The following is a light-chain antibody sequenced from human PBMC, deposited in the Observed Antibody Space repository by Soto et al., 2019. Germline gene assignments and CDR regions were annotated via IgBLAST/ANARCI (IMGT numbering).Light chain of an antibody. Sequence: AIRMTQSPSSLSASTGDRVTITCQASQGISSYLAWYQQKPGKAPKLLIYAAYNLQSGVPSRFSGSGSGTDFTLTISCLQSEDFATYYCQQYYSYPRTFGQGTKVEIK. CDR1: QGISSY. CDR2: AAY. V-gene: IGKV1-8*01. CDR3: QQYYSYPRT. J-gene: IGKJ1*01.